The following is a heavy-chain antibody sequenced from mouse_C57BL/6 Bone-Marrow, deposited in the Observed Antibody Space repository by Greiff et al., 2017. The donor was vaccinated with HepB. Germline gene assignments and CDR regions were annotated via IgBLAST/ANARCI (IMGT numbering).Heavy chain of an antibody. CDR1: GYTFTDYY. D-gene: IGHD6-2*01. CDR2: INPYNGGT. Sequence: VQLQQSGPVLVKPGASVKMSCKASGYTFTDYYMNWVKQSHGKSLEWIGVINPYNGGTSYNQKFKGKATLTVDKYSSTAYMELNSLTSEDSAVYYCSNTVSVDYFDYWGRGTTLTVSA. CDR3: SNTVSVDYFDY. J-gene: IGHJ2*01. V-gene: IGHV1-19*01.